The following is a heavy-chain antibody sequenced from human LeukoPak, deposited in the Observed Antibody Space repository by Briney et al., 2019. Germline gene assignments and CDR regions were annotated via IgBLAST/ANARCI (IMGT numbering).Heavy chain of an antibody. CDR3: ARRSGYNYYYMDV. CDR1: GYTLNNYG. J-gene: IGHJ6*03. D-gene: IGHD3-10*01. Sequence: ASVRVSCKASGYTLNNYGISWVGQAPGQGLEWMGWISTYTGNTNYAQKLQSRVTMTTDPSTSTAYMELRSLRSDDTAVYYCARRSGYNYYYMDVWGKGTTLTVSS. CDR2: ISTYTGNT. V-gene: IGHV1-18*01.